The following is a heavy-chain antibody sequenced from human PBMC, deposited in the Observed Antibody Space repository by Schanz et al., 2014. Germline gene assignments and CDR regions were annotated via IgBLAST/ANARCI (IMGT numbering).Heavy chain of an antibody. J-gene: IGHJ3*02. CDR2: ISGRGGRT. Sequence: EVQLVESGGGLVQPGGSLRLSCETSGFTFSNHAMSWVRQAPGKGVEWVSAISGRGGRTYYADSVKGRFTISRDNSKNTLYLQMNSLRAEDTALYYCAKDPHKDYGGKPQALDIWGQGTMVTVSS. D-gene: IGHD4-17*01. V-gene: IGHV3-23*04. CDR3: AKDPHKDYGGKPQALDI. CDR1: GFTFSNHA.